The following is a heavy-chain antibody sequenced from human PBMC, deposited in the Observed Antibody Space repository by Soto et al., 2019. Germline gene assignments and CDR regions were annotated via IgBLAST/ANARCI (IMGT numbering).Heavy chain of an antibody. CDR2: ISGSGGST. Sequence: EVQLVETGGGLIQPGGSLRLSCAASGFTVSSNYMSWVRQAPGKGLEWVSAISGSGGSTYYADSVKGRFTISRDNSKNTLYLQMNSLRAEDTAVYYCATTSIAATVRFDPWGQGTLVTVSS. CDR3: ATTSIAATVRFDP. D-gene: IGHD6-6*01. J-gene: IGHJ5*02. V-gene: IGHV3-23*04. CDR1: GFTVSSNY.